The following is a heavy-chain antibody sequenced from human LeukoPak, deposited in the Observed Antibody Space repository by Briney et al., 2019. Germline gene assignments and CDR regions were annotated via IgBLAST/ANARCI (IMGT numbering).Heavy chain of an antibody. J-gene: IGHJ5*02. CDR3: ARDCSGGSCYSWFDP. Sequence: SETLSLTCTVSGGSISSYYWSWIRQPPGKGLEWIGYIYYSGSTNYNPSLKSRVTISVDTSKNQFSLKLSSVTAADTAVYYCARDCSGGSCYSWFDPWGQGTLVTVSS. CDR1: GGSISSYY. V-gene: IGHV4-59*01. D-gene: IGHD2-15*01. CDR2: IYYSGST.